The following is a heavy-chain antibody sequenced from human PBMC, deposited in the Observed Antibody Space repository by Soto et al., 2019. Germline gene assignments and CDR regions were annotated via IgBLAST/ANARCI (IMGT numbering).Heavy chain of an antibody. D-gene: IGHD5-18*01. CDR3: VKEFGVAGSSYESFFDY. CDR1: GFTLSSHG. CDR2: VSYDGGTK. Sequence: QVQLVESGGGVVQPGGSLRLSCAASGFTLSSHGMQWVRQAPGKGLEWVAVVSYDGGTKYYADSVKGRFTISRDKSKNTLYLQMNSLRVEDRAVYYCVKEFGVAGSSYESFFDYWGQGTLVTVSS. V-gene: IGHV3-30*18. J-gene: IGHJ4*02.